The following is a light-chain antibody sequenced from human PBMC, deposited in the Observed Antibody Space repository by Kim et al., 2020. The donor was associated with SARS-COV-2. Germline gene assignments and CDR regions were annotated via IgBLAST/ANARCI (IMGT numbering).Light chain of an antibody. Sequence: EIVMTQSPATLSVSPGERATLSCRASQSVSSNLAWYQQKPGQAPSLLIYGASTRATDIPARFSGSGSGTEFTLTISSLQSEDFAVYYCQEYNNWPPLTFGGGTKVDIK. CDR1: QSVSSN. V-gene: IGKV3-15*01. J-gene: IGKJ4*01. CDR3: QEYNNWPPLT. CDR2: GAS.